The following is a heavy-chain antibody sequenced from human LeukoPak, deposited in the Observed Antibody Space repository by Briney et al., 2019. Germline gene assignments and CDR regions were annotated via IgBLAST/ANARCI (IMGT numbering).Heavy chain of an antibody. Sequence: ASVKVSCKASGYTFTYRYLYWVRQAPGQALEWMGWITPFNGNTNYAQKFQDRVTITRDRSMSTAYMELSSLRSEDTAMYYCANGPDGYNTYWGQGTLVTVSS. CDR2: ITPFNGNT. CDR3: ANGPDGYNTY. J-gene: IGHJ4*02. CDR1: GYTFTYRY. D-gene: IGHD5-24*01. V-gene: IGHV1-45*02.